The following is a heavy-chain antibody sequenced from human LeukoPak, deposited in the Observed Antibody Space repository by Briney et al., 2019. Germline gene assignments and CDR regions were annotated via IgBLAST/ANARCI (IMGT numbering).Heavy chain of an antibody. CDR2: ISSSSSYI. V-gene: IGHV3-21*01. J-gene: IGHJ4*02. D-gene: IGHD6-13*01. Sequence: GGSLRLSCAASGFTFSSYSMNWVRQAPGKGPEWVSSISSSSSYIYYADSVKGRFTISRDNAKNSLYLQMNSLRAEDTAVYYCARDPPRIAAAGYYFDYWGQGTLVTVSS. CDR1: GFTFSSYS. CDR3: ARDPPRIAAAGYYFDY.